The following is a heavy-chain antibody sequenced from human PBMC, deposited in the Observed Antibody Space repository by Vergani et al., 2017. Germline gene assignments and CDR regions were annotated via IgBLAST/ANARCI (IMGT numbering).Heavy chain of an antibody. CDR1: GYTFTSYY. CDR3: ACGTALVPFDY. V-gene: IGHV1-46*03. CDR2: INPTGGST. J-gene: IGHJ4*02. Sequence: VQLMQSGAAVKRPGASVKVSCKTSGYTFTSYYIHWVRQAPGQGPAWMGIINPTGGSTTYAQRFQARVTMTRDTSTSTVYMELSSLRYDDTAIYYCACGTALVPFDYWGQGTLVTVSS. D-gene: IGHD5-18*01.